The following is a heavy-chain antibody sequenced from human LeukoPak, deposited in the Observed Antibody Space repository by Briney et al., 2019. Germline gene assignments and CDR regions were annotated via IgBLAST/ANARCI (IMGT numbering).Heavy chain of an antibody. J-gene: IGHJ4*02. CDR1: GYTFTSYY. V-gene: IGHV1-46*01. Sequence: GASVKVSCKASGYTFTSYYMHWVRQAPGQGLEWMGLINPSGGSTSYAQKFQGRVTMTRDTSTSTAYMELSRLRSDDTAVYYCARADSSGYDYFDYWGQGTLVTVSS. CDR2: INPSGGST. D-gene: IGHD3-22*01. CDR3: ARADSSGYDYFDY.